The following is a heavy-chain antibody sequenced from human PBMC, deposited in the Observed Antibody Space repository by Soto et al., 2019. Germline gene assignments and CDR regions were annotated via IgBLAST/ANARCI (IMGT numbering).Heavy chain of an antibody. CDR3: ARDLLIVGAPDAFDI. V-gene: IGHV4-4*07. D-gene: IGHD1-26*01. Sequence: SETLSLTCTVSGGAIKNYYWISIRHSSWKSLEWIGRIYTRGSTKYNPSLKSRVTMSVDTSKNQFSLKLNSVSAADTAVYFCARDLLIVGAPDAFDIWGQGTMVTVSS. J-gene: IGHJ3*02. CDR1: GGAIKNYY. CDR2: IYTRGST.